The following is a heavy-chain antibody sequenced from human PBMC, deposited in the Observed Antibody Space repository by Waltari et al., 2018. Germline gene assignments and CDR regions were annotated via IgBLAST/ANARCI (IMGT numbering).Heavy chain of an antibody. CDR3: ARAAYSSSSEDAFDI. D-gene: IGHD6-13*01. CDR1: GGSFSGYY. V-gene: IGHV4-34*01. CDR2: INHRGST. Sequence: QVQLQQWGAGLLKPSETLSLTCAVYGGSFSGYYWSWIRQPPGKGLEWIGEINHRGSTNYNPSLKSLVTISVDTSKNQFSLKLSSVTAADTTVYYCARAAYSSSSEDAFDIWGQGTMVTVSS. J-gene: IGHJ3*02.